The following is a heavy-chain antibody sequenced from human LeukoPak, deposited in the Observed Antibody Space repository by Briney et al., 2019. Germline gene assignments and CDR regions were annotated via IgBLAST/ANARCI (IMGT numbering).Heavy chain of an antibody. V-gene: IGHV3-7*01. D-gene: IGHD3-22*01. CDR2: IKQDGSEK. CDR3: ARASLYYYDSSGYLT. CDR1: GFTFSSYW. Sequence: PGGSLGLSCAASGFTFSSYWMSWVRQAPGKGLEWVANIKQDGSEKYYVDSVKGRFTISRDNAKNSLYLQMNSLRAEDTAVYYCARASLYYYDSSGYLTWGQGTLVTVSS. J-gene: IGHJ4*02.